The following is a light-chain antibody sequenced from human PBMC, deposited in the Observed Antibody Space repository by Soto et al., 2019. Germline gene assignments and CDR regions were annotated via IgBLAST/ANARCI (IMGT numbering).Light chain of an antibody. CDR2: KAS. Sequence: DIQMTQSPSTLSGSFGDRVTITCGASQTISSWLAWYQQKQGKAPKLLIYKASTLKSGVPSRFSGSGSGTEFNLTISSLQTDDFATYYCQHYNSYSEAFGQGTKVDIK. V-gene: IGKV1-5*03. CDR3: QHYNSYSEA. J-gene: IGKJ1*01. CDR1: QTISSW.